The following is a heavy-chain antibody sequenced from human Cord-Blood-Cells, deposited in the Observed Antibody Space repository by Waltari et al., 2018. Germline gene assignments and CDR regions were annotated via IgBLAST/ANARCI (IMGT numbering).Heavy chain of an antibody. V-gene: IGHV4-39*01. D-gene: IGHD6-13*01. CDR1: GGSISSSSYY. CDR3: ARHTSNSSWYWYFDL. CDR2: IYYSGST. Sequence: QLQLQEAGPGLVTPSETLSLTCTVSGGSISSSSYYWRRFRQPPGKGLEWIGSIYYSGSTYYNPSLKSRVTISVDTSKNQFSLKLSSVTAADTAVYYCARHTSNSSWYWYFDLWGRGTLVTVSS. J-gene: IGHJ2*01.